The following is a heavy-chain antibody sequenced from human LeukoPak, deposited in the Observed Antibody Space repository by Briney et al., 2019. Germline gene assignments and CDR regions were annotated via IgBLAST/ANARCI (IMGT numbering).Heavy chain of an antibody. CDR1: GGSISSSSYY. CDR2: IYYSGST. D-gene: IGHD5-18*01. V-gene: IGHV4-39*01. J-gene: IGHJ6*02. CDR3: ASLVDTAMSYYYYGMDV. Sequence: PSETLSLTCTVSGGSISSSSYYWGWIRQPPGKGLEWIGSIYYSGSTYYNPSLKSRVTISVDTSKNQFSLKLSSVTAADTAVYYCASLVDTAMSYYYYGMDVWGQGTTVTVSS.